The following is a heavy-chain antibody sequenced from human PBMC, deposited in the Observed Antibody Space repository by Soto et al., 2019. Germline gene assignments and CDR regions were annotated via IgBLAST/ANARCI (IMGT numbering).Heavy chain of an antibody. V-gene: IGHV2-5*01. Sequence: SCPTLVNPTQTLTLTCTFSGFSLSTGGVGVGWIRQPPGKALEWLALIYWNDDKRYSPSLKSRLTITKDTSKNQVVLTMTNMDPVDTATYYCAPTPYGVPTFGFDPWGQGTLVTVSS. CDR2: IYWNDDK. D-gene: IGHD4-17*01. J-gene: IGHJ5*02. CDR3: APTPYGVPTFGFDP. CDR1: GFSLSTGGVG.